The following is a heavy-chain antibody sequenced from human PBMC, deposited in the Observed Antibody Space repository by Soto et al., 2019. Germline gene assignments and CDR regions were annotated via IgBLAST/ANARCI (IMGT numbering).Heavy chain of an antibody. J-gene: IGHJ6*02. CDR3: ARNINPNYNFWSGRYYGMDV. CDR1: GVSLSTSGMC. CDR2: IDWDDDK. V-gene: IGHV2-70*01. Sequence: ESGPTLVNPTQTLTLTCTFSGVSLSTSGMCVSWIRQPPGKALEWLALIDWDDDKYYNTSLKTRLTISKDTSKNQVVLTMTNMDPVDTATYYCARNINPNYNFWSGRYYGMDVWGQGTTVTVSS. D-gene: IGHD3-3*01.